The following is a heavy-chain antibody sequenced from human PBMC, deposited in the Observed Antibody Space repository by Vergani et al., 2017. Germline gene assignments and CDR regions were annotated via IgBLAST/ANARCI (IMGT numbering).Heavy chain of an antibody. V-gene: IGHV1-69*01. D-gene: IGHD3-9*01. CDR3: ARGQRAVLRYFDWLLPY. Sequence: QVQLVQSGAEVKKPGSSVKVSCKASGGTFSSYAISWVRQAPGQGLEWMGGISPIFGTANYAQKFQGRVTITADESTSTAYMALSSLRSEDTAVYYCARGQRAVLRYFDWLLPYWGQGTLVTVSS. CDR1: GGTFSSYA. CDR2: ISPIFGTA. J-gene: IGHJ4*02.